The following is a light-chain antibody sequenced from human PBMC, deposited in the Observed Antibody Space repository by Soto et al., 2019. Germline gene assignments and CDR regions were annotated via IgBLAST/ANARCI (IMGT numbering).Light chain of an antibody. Sequence: IELPQSLDTLSVSPGERAPLSCRASQSVSSNLVWYQQKPGQAPRLLIYGASTRVTGIPARFSGSGFGTEFTLTISSLQSEDFAVYYCQQYKNWPLFGQGTRLE. J-gene: IGKJ5*01. CDR1: QSVSSN. CDR3: QQYKNWPL. CDR2: GAS. V-gene: IGKV3-15*01.